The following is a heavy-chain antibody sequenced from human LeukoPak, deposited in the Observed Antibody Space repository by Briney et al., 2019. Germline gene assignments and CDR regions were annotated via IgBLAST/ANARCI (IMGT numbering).Heavy chain of an antibody. CDR3: ARHGGSGSYYFY. V-gene: IGHV3-30*04. J-gene: IGHJ4*02. Sequence: PGRSLRLSCAASGFTFSSYAMHWVRQGPGKGLEWVSVISYDGSNKYYADSVKVRFTISTDNSTNTLYLQMNSLSAEDTAVYYCARHGGSGSYYFYWGQGNLVTVSS. CDR1: GFTFSSYA. CDR2: ISYDGSNK. D-gene: IGHD1-26*01.